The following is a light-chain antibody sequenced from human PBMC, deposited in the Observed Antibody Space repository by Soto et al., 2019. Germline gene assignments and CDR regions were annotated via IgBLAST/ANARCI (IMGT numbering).Light chain of an antibody. J-gene: IGKJ5*01. CDR3: QQYGSSTGIT. CDR1: QSIRSH. CDR2: GAS. V-gene: IGKV3-20*01. Sequence: EIVMTQSAATLSVSPGERSTLSCRSSQSIRSHLAWYQQRPGQAPRLLIYGASSRATGIPDRFSGSGSGTDFTLTISRLEPEDFAVYYCQQYGSSTGITFGQGTRLEI.